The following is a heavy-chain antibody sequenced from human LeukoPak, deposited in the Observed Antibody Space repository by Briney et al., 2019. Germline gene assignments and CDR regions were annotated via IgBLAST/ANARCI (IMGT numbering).Heavy chain of an antibody. CDR3: ARESIAARRYYYGMDV. J-gene: IGHJ6*02. D-gene: IGHD6-6*01. CDR2: ISSSGSTI. CDR1: GFTFSDYY. Sequence: PGGSLRLSCPASGFTFSDYYMSWIRQAPGKGLEWVSYISSSGSTIYYADSVKGRFTISRDNAKNSLYLQMNSLRAEDTAVYYCARESIAARRYYYGMDVWGQGTTVTVSS. V-gene: IGHV3-11*01.